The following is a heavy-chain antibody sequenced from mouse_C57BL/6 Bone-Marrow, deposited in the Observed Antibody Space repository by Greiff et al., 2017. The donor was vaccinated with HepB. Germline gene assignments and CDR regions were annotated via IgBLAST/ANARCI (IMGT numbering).Heavy chain of an antibody. V-gene: IGHV5-12*01. D-gene: IGHD1-1*01. Sequence: EVKLVESGGGLVQPGGSLKLSCAASGFTFSDYYMYWVRQTPEKRLEWVAYISNGGGSTYYPDTVKGRFTISRDNAKNTLYLQMSRLKSEDTAMYYCASRYYYGSSPFAYWGQGTLVTVSA. J-gene: IGHJ3*01. CDR1: GFTFSDYY. CDR2: ISNGGGST. CDR3: ASRYYYGSSPFAY.